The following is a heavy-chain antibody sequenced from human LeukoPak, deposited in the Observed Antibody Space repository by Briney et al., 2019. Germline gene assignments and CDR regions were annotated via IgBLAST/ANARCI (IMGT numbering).Heavy chain of an antibody. Sequence: GGSLRLSCAASGFTFSSYSMNWVRQAPGKGLEWVSSISSSGSYIYYADSVKGRFTISRDNAKNSLYLQMNSLRAEDTAVYYCARRGYSGYDSWFDPWGQGTLVTVSS. V-gene: IGHV3-21*01. J-gene: IGHJ5*02. D-gene: IGHD5-12*01. CDR2: ISSSGSYI. CDR1: GFTFSSYS. CDR3: ARRGYSGYDSWFDP.